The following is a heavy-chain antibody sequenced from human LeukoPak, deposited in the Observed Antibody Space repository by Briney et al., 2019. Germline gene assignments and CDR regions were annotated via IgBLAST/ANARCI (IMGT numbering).Heavy chain of an antibody. Sequence: GGSLRLSCAASGFTFSSYGMSWVRQAPGKGLEWVSAISGSGGSTYYADSVKGRFTISRDNSKNTLYLQMNSLRAEDTAVYYCAGLGRFGEPTAIDPWGQGTLVTVSS. D-gene: IGHD3-10*01. V-gene: IGHV3-23*01. CDR3: AGLGRFGEPTAIDP. CDR1: GFTFSSYG. CDR2: ISGSGGST. J-gene: IGHJ5*02.